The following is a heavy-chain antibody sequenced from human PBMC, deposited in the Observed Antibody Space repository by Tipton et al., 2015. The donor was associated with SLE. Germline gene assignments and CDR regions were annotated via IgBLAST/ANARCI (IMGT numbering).Heavy chain of an antibody. CDR1: GFTFSSYA. CDR3: ARRTRYYATDY. Sequence: SLRLSCAASGFTFSSYAMHWVRQAPGKGLEWVAVISYDGSNKYYADSVKGRFTISRDNSKNTLYLQMNSLRAEDTAVYYCARRTRYYATDYWGQGTLVTVSS. J-gene: IGHJ4*02. V-gene: IGHV3-30-3*01. D-gene: IGHD2-2*01. CDR2: ISYDGSNK.